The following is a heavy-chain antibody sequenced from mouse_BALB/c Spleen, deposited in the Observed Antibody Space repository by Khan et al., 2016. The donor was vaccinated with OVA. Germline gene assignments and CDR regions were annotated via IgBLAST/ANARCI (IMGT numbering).Heavy chain of an antibody. Sequence: VQLQQSGPGLVKPSQSLSLTCTVTGYSITSDYAWNWIRQFPGNKLEWMGFISYSGNTKYNPSLKSRFYIHRDPSKNQFFLQLNSVTTEDTATYDSARVYGGDFDYWGQGTSLTVSA. CDR2: ISYSGNT. J-gene: IGHJ2*02. D-gene: IGHD1-1*01. V-gene: IGHV3-2*02. CDR3: ARVYGGDFDY. CDR1: GYSITSDYA.